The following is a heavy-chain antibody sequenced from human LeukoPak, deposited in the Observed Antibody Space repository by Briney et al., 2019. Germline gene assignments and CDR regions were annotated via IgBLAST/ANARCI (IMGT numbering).Heavy chain of an antibody. J-gene: IGHJ4*02. D-gene: IGHD4/OR15-4a*01. CDR1: GYVFTRFG. CDR3: ARDHRAETIVTVATFDH. CDR2: ISVKNGNT. V-gene: IGHV1-18*01. Sequence: ASVKVSCKASGYVFTRFGISWVRQAPGQGLEWVGWISVKNGNTKYAEILQGRVTMTTDTSTSTAYMELTSLRSDDTAVYYCARDHRAETIVTVATFDHWGQGTLVTVSS.